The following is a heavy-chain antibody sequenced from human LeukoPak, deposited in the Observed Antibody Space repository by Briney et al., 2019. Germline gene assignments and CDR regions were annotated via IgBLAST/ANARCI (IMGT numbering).Heavy chain of an antibody. V-gene: IGHV3-66*01. CDR1: GSTFSSYA. D-gene: IGHD1-1*01. J-gene: IGHJ4*02. CDR3: ARVTWTNYFDY. CDR2: IYSGGST. Sequence: GGSLRLSCAASGSTFSSYAMSWVRQAPGKGLEWVSVIYSGGSTYYADSVKGRFTISRDNSKNTLYLQMNSLRAEDTAVYYCARVTWTNYFDYWGQGTLVTVSS.